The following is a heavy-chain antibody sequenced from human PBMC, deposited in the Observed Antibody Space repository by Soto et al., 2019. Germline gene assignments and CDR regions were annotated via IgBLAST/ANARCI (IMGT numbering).Heavy chain of an antibody. CDR1: GFTFSSYA. CDR2: ISGSGGST. J-gene: IGHJ4*02. CDR3: AKLTDSYPRGFDY. V-gene: IGHV3-23*01. D-gene: IGHD2-21*01. Sequence: GGSLRLSCAASGFTFSSYAMSWVRQAPGKGLEWVSAISGSGGSTYYADSVKGRLTISRDNSKNTLYLQMNSLRAEDTAVYYCAKLTDSYPRGFDYWGQGTLVTVSS.